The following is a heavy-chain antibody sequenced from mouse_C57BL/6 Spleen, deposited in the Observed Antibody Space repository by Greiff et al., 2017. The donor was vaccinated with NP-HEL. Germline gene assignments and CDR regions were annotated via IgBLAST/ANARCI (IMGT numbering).Heavy chain of an antibody. V-gene: IGHV1-55*01. J-gene: IGHJ2*01. Sequence: QVHVKQPGAELVKPGASVKMSCKASGYTFTSYWITWVKQRPGQGLEWIGDIYPGSGSTNYNEKFKSKATLTVDTSSSTAYMQLSSLTSEDSAVYYCARDSSGYPSNWGQGTTLTVSS. CDR3: ARDSSGYPSN. D-gene: IGHD3-2*02. CDR1: GYTFTSYW. CDR2: IYPGSGST.